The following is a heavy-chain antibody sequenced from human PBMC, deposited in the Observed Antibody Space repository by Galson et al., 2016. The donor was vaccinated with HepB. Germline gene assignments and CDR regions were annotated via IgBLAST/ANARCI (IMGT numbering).Heavy chain of an antibody. V-gene: IGHV2-5*02. CDR3: PHGRGAGNAPVFDN. D-gene: IGHD4-23*01. CDR1: GFSLTTSGAG. Sequence: PALVKPTQTLTLTCTFSGFSLTTSGAGVGWIRQPPGKALEWLALIYWDDARRYSPSLKTRLTITKATSKKQVVLTMTNMDPVETATYYCPHGRGAGNAPVFDNCGQGTLFTVSS. CDR2: IYWDDAR. J-gene: IGHJ4*02.